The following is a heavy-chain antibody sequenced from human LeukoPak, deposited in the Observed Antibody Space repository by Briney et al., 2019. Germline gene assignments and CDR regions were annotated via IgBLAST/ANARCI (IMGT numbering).Heavy chain of an antibody. D-gene: IGHD6-13*01. CDR3: ASVDVSSCLGY. CDR2: ISSSSSTI. Sequence: GGSLRLSCAASGFTFSSYSMNWVRQAPGKGLEWVSYISSSSSTIYYADSVKGRFTISRDNAKNSLYLQMNSLRAEDTAVYYCASVDVSSCLGYWGQGTLVTVSS. CDR1: GFTFSSYS. J-gene: IGHJ4*02. V-gene: IGHV3-48*01.